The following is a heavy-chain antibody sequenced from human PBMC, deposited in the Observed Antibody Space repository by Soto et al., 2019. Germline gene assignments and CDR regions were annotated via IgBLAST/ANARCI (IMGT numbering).Heavy chain of an antibody. V-gene: IGHV4-30-4*01. CDR3: ARDRLTTVTMYYYCYYGMDV. CDR2: IYYSGST. CDR1: GGSISSGDYY. J-gene: IGHJ6*02. D-gene: IGHD4-17*01. Sequence: PSETLSLTCTVSGGSISSGDYYWSWIRQPPGKGLEWIGYIYYSGSTYYNPSLKSRVTISVDTSKNQFSLKLSSVTAADTAVYYCARDRLTTVTMYYYCYYGMDVWGQGTTVTVSS.